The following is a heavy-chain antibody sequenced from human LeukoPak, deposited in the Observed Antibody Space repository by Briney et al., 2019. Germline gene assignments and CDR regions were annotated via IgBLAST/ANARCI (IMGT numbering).Heavy chain of an antibody. D-gene: IGHD3-10*01. J-gene: IGHJ5*02. Sequence: ASVKVSCKASGYTFTSYAMHWVRQAPGQKLDWMGWINAGNGNTKYSQKFQGRVTITRDTSASTAYMELSSLRSEDTAVYYCARTRFGELLSFDPWGQGTLVTVSS. CDR2: INAGNGNT. CDR3: ARTRFGELLSFDP. CDR1: GYTFTSYA. V-gene: IGHV1-3*01.